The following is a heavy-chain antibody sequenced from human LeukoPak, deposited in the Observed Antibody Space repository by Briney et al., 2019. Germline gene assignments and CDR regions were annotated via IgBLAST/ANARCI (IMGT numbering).Heavy chain of an antibody. Sequence: SSETLSLTCTVSGGSISGYYWSWIRQPPGKGLEWIGYIYYSGSTNYNPSLKSRVTISVDTSKNQFSLKLSSVTAADTAVYYCARHAFPLDAFDIWGQGTMVTVSS. CDR3: ARHAFPLDAFDI. CDR1: GGSISGYY. V-gene: IGHV4-59*08. J-gene: IGHJ3*02. CDR2: IYYSGST.